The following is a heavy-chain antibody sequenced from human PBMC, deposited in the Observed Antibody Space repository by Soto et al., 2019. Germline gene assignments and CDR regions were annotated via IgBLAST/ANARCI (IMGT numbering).Heavy chain of an antibody. V-gene: IGHV3-21*01. J-gene: IGHJ5*02. D-gene: IGHD3-10*01. Sequence: DVQLVESGGGLVKPGGSLRLSCAASGFTFSTYNMNWVRQAPGKGLEWVSSIPSITSYIFYADSVKGRFTISRDNAKNSRCRQMNSLRAEDTAVYYCARDFGGILRFGESWGQGTLVTVSS. CDR2: IPSITSYI. CDR1: GFTFSTYN. CDR3: ARDFGGILRFGES.